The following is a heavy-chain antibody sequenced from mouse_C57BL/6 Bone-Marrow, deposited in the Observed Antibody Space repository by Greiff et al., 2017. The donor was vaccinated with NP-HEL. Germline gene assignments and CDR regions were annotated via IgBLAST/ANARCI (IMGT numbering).Heavy chain of an antibody. CDR3: ARGGLGPFAY. CDR1: GYAFSSSW. J-gene: IGHJ3*01. D-gene: IGHD4-1*01. V-gene: IGHV1-82*01. Sequence: VKLQESGPELVKPGASVKISCKASGYAFSSSWMNWVKQRPGKGLEWIGRIYPGDGDTNYNGKFKGKATLTADKSSSTAYRQLSSLTSEDSAVYFCARGGLGPFAYWGQGTLVTVSA. CDR2: IYPGDGDT.